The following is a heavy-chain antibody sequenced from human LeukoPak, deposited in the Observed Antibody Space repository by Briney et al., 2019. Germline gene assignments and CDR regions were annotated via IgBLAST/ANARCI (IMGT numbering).Heavy chain of an antibody. J-gene: IGHJ3*02. CDR1: GFIFNNYA. D-gene: IGHD5-18*01. CDR3: ARARSSYGYGDAFDI. V-gene: IGHV3-30*04. Sequence: GRSLRLSCAASGFIFNNYAMHWVRQAPSKGLEWVAVISYDGSSKYYADSVKGRFTISRGNSKNTLYLQMDSLRAEDTAVYYCARARSSYGYGDAFDIWGQGTMVTVSS. CDR2: ISYDGSSK.